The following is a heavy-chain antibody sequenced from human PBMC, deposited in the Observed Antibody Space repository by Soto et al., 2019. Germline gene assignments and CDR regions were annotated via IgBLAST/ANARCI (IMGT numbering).Heavy chain of an antibody. Sequence: SETLSLTCTVSGGSISSGDYYWSWIRQHPGKGLEWIGYIYYSGSTYYNPSLKSRVTISVDTSKNQFSLRLNSVTAADTAVYFCARWWSGSRQEFVSWGHAPLVT. CDR1: GGSISSGDYY. D-gene: IGHD3-3*01. CDR2: IYYSGST. J-gene: IGHJ5*01. V-gene: IGHV4-31*03. CDR3: ARWWSGSRQEFVS.